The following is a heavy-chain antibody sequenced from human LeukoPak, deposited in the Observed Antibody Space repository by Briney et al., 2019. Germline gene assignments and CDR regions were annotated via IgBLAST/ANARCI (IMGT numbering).Heavy chain of an antibody. D-gene: IGHD2-2*01. CDR2: INTDGSTT. CDR3: VRDMHGPHDY. V-gene: IGHV3-74*01. J-gene: IGHJ4*02. CDR1: GFTFSTYW. Sequence: VQPGGSLRLSCAASGFTFSTYWIHWVRQAPGKGLVWVSRINTDGSTTSYADSVKGRFAISRDNAKSTLYLQMNSLRADDTAVYYCVRDMHGPHDYWGQGTLVTVSA.